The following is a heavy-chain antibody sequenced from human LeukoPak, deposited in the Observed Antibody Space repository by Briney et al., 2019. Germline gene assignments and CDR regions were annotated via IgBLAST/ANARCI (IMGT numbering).Heavy chain of an antibody. CDR2: ISGNGRTT. V-gene: IGHV3-23*01. CDR1: GFTFSSYA. D-gene: IGHD6-13*01. CDR3: AKEGYSSSWNADFDY. Sequence: GGSLRLSCGASGFTFSSYAMSWVRQAPGKGLEWVSAISGNGRTTYYAESVKGRFTISRDNSKNTLYLQMNSLRAEDTAVYYCAKEGYSSSWNADFDYWGQGTLVTVSS. J-gene: IGHJ4*02.